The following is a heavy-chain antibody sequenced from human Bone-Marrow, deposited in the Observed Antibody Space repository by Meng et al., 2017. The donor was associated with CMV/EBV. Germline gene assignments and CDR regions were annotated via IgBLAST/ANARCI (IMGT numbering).Heavy chain of an antibody. CDR3: AKAPPQAGTGFFQH. D-gene: IGHD6-13*01. V-gene: IGHV3-53*01. CDR2: IYSGGST. J-gene: IGHJ1*01. Sequence: GESLKISCAASGFTVSSNYMSWVRQAPGKGLEWVSVIYSGGSTYYADSVKGRFTISRDNSKNTLYLQMNSLRAEDTAVYYCAKAPPQAGTGFFQHWGQGTLVTVSS. CDR1: GFTVSSNY.